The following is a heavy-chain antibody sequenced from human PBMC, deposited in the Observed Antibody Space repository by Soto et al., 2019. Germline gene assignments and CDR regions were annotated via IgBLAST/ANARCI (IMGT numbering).Heavy chain of an antibody. CDR2: IIPIFGTA. CDR3: ARQITGTKLDWFDA. V-gene: IGHV1-69*13. CDR1: GCTFSSYA. J-gene: IGHJ5*02. D-gene: IGHD1-7*01. Sequence: SVKVSCKACGCTFSSYAISWVRQAPGQGREWMGGIIPIFGTANYAQKFQGRVTITADESTSTAYMELSSLRSEDTAVYYCARQITGTKLDWFDAWCQGTLVTVSS.